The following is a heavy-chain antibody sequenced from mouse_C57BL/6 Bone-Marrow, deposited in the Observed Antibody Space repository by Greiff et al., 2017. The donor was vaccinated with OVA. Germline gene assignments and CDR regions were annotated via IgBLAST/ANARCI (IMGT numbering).Heavy chain of an antibody. J-gene: IGHJ1*03. D-gene: IGHD2-3*01. V-gene: IGHV1-69*01. CDR2: IDPSDSYT. CDR3: ARHDGYYPYWYFDV. Sequence: VQLQQPGAELVMPGASVKLSCKASGYNFTSYWMHWVKQRPGQGLEWIGEIDPSDSYTNYNQKFKGKSKLTVDKSSSTAYMQLSSLTSEDSAVYYCARHDGYYPYWYFDVWGTGATVTVSS. CDR1: GYNFTSYW.